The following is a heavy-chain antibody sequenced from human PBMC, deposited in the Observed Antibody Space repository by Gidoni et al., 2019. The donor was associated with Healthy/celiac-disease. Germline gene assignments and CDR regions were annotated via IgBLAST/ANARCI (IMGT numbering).Heavy chain of an antibody. CDR2: ISGSGGST. CDR1: GFTFSSYA. J-gene: IGHJ4*02. D-gene: IGHD2-2*01. V-gene: IGHV3-23*01. CDR3: AKWGTSCYALDY. Sequence: EVQLLESGGGLVQPGGSLRLSCAASGFTFSSYAMSWVRQAPGKGLEWVAAISGSGGSTYYADSVKGRFTISRDNSKNTLYLQMNSLRAEDTAVYYCAKWGTSCYALDYWGQGTLVTVSS.